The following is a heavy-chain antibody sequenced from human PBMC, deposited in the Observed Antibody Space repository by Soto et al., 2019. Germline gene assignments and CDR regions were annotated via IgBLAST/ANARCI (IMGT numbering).Heavy chain of an antibody. CDR3: AKDRGYNWNPDAFEV. D-gene: IGHD1-20*01. J-gene: IGHJ3*01. V-gene: IGHV3-23*01. CDR1: GFTFSSFA. Sequence: EVQLLESGGGLVQPGGSLRLSCGVSGFTFSSFAMSWVRQAPGKGLEWVSAISGSGGSTYYADSVRGRFTISRDNSRNTLFLQLNSLRAEDTAVYYCAKDRGYNWNPDAFEVWGQGTMVTVSS. CDR2: ISGSGGST.